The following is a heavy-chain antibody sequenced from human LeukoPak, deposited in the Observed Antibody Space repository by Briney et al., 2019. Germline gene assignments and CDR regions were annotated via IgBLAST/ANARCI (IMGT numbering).Heavy chain of an antibody. Sequence: GGSLRLSCAASGFTFSSYSMNWVRRAPGKGLEWVSSISSSSSYIYYADSVKGRFTISRDNAKNSLYLQMNSLRAEDTAVYYCARDETGAQDAFDIWGQGTMVTVSS. V-gene: IGHV3-21*01. CDR1: GFTFSSYS. J-gene: IGHJ3*02. CDR2: ISSSSSYI. CDR3: ARDETGAQDAFDI. D-gene: IGHD1-14*01.